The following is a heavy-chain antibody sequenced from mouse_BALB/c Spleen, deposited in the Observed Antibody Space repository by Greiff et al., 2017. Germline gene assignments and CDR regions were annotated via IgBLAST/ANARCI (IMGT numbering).Heavy chain of an antibody. Sequence: VQLQQSGPELVKPGASVKIPCKASGYTFTDYNMDWVKQSHGKSLEWIGDINPNNGGTIYNQKFKGKATLTVDKSSSTAYMELRSLTSEDTAVYYCARSDGKGHEGYFDYWGQGTTLTVSS. D-gene: IGHD2-1*01. CDR2: INPNNGGT. CDR3: ARSDGKGHEGYFDY. J-gene: IGHJ2*01. V-gene: IGHV1-18*01. CDR1: GYTFTDYN.